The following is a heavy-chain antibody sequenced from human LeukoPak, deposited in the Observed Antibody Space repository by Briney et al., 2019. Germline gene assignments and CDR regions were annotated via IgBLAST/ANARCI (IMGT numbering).Heavy chain of an antibody. Sequence: PGGSLRLSCAASGFTFSSFWMHWVRQVPGKGLVWVSGINSDGSTTGYADSVKGRFTISRDNAKNTLYLQMNSLRAEDTALYYCARGGYGAHMGWGQGTLVTVSS. CDR2: INSDGSTT. D-gene: IGHD4-17*01. V-gene: IGHV3-74*01. CDR3: ARGGYGAHMG. J-gene: IGHJ4*02. CDR1: GFTFSSFW.